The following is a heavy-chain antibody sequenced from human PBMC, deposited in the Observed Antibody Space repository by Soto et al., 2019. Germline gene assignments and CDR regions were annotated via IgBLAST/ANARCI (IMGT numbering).Heavy chain of an antibody. Sequence: QVQLVESGGGVVQPGRSLRLSCAASGFTFSSYAMHWVRQAPGKGLEWVAVISYDGSNKYYADSVKGRFTISRDKSKNTLYLQINSLRAEDTAVYYCARGQGYCSGGSCYPNPVYFDLWGRGTLVTVSS. CDR2: ISYDGSNK. CDR3: ARGQGYCSGGSCYPNPVYFDL. J-gene: IGHJ2*01. CDR1: GFTFSSYA. V-gene: IGHV3-30-3*01. D-gene: IGHD2-15*01.